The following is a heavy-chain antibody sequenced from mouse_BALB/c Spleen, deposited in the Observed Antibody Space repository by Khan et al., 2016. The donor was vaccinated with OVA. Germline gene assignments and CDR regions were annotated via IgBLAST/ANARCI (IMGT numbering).Heavy chain of an antibody. CDR1: GYSITSGYA. V-gene: IGHV3-2*02. J-gene: IGHJ2*01. CDR3: ARGNYYGYYFDY. CDR2: ISYSGVT. Sequence: EVQLQESGPGLVKPSQSLSLTCTVTGYSITSGYAWNWIRQFPGNKLEWMGYISYSGVTSYTPSLKSRISITRSPSKNQFFLQLNSVTTEDTATYYCARGNYYGYYFDYWGKGTTLTGSS. D-gene: IGHD1-1*01.